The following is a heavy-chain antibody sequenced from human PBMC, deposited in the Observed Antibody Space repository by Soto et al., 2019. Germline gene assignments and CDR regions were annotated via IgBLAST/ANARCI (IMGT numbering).Heavy chain of an antibody. D-gene: IGHD2-2*01. CDR1: GFPFSDYY. V-gene: IGHV3-11*05. CDR3: ARDLGYCSSTSCYHEPYGMDV. J-gene: IGHJ6*02. Sequence: GGSLSLSCAASGFPFSDYYMSWIRQAPGKGLEWVSYISSSSSYTNYADSVKGRFTISRDNAKNSLYLQMNSLRAEDTAVYYCARDLGYCSSTSCYHEPYGMDVWGQGTTVTVSS. CDR2: ISSSSSYT.